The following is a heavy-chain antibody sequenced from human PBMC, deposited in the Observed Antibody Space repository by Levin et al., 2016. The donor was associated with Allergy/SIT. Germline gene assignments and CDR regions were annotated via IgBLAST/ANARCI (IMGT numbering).Heavy chain of an antibody. V-gene: IGHV1-2*02. J-gene: IGHJ6*02. CDR1: GYTFTGYY. CDR3: ARSYYGDPDYYGLDV. D-gene: IGHD4-17*01. Sequence: ASVKVSCKGSGYTFTGYYMYWVRQAPGQGLEWMGWINPNSGGTNYAQKFQGRVTMTRDTSISIAYMELSRLTSDDTAVYYCARSYYGDPDYYGLDVWGQGTTVTVSS. CDR2: INPNSGGT.